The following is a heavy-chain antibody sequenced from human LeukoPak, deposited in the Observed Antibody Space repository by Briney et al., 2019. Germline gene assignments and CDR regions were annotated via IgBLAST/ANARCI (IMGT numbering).Heavy chain of an antibody. CDR2: INTSGGST. CDR3: ARDSSSWYPRYYMDL. V-gene: IGHV1-46*01. CDR1: GYTFTSYY. J-gene: IGHJ6*03. Sequence: ASVTLSRTASGYTFTSYYMHWVRQAPGQGLEWLGLINTSGGSTSYAQKLPGRVTMTRDTSTSTVYMELSSLRSEDTAVYCCARDSSSWYPRYYMDLWGKRPTVTV. D-gene: IGHD6-13*01.